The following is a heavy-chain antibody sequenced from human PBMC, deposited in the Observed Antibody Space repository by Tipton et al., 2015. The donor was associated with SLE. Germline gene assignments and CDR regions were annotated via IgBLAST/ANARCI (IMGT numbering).Heavy chain of an antibody. V-gene: IGHV4-39*07. D-gene: IGHD6-13*01. CDR2: ITYGGST. J-gene: IGHJ5*02. CDR3: ARLADGNRNWFDP. Sequence: TLSLTCTVSGASISSSGYYWGWVRQSPGRGLEWIATITYGGSTLCNPSLKSRVTMSVETSKNQFSLKVNSVTAADTAVYYCARLADGNRNWFDPWGQGTLVTVSS. CDR1: GASISSSGYY.